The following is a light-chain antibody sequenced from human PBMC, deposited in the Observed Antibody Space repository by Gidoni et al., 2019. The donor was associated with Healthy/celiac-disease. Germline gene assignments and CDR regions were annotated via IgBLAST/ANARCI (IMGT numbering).Light chain of an antibody. V-gene: IGKV3-11*01. CDR2: DAS. J-gene: IGKJ4*01. CDR3: QQRSNWPPGVT. Sequence: EIVFTQSPATLSLSPGERATLPCMASQSVSSYLAWYQQKPGQAPRLLIYDASNRATGIPARFSGSGSGTDFTLTISSLEPEDFAVYYCQQRSNWPPGVTFGGGTKVEIK. CDR1: QSVSSY.